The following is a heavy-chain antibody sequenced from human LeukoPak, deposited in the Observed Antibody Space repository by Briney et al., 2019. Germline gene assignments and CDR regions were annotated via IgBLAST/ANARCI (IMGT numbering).Heavy chain of an antibody. D-gene: IGHD2-2*01. CDR1: EFIFSNYH. Sequence: GGSLRLSCAASEFIFSNYHMNWVRQAPGKGLEWVSYISSRSEAIYYADSVKGRFTIFRDNAKSSLYLQMNSLRAEDTAVYYCTSDGGHGYAMDFWGQGTLVTVSS. CDR2: ISSRSEAI. CDR3: TSDGGHGYAMDF. V-gene: IGHV3-48*03. J-gene: IGHJ4*02.